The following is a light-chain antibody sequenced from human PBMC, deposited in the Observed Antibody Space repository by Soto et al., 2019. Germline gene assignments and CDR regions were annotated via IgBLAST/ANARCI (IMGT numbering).Light chain of an antibody. CDR3: QQRSNWHT. V-gene: IGKV3-11*01. CDR2: DAS. J-gene: IGKJ5*01. Sequence: EIVMTQSPATLSVSPGERATLSCRASQSVSSYLAWYQQKPGQAPRLLIYDASNRATGIPARLSGSGSGTDFTLTISSLEPEDFAVYYCQQRSNWHTFGQGTRLEIK. CDR1: QSVSSY.